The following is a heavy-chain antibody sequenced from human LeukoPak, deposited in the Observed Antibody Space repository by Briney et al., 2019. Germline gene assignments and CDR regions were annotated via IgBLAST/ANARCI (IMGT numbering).Heavy chain of an antibody. Sequence: GGSLRLSCAAAGFTFSSYGMHWVRQAPGKGLEWVAVISYDGSNKYYADSVKGRFTISRDNSKNTLYLQMNSLRAEDTAVYYCRGFYKWNDDAFDIWGQGTMVTVSS. J-gene: IGHJ3*02. CDR3: RGFYKWNDDAFDI. CDR2: ISYDGSNK. D-gene: IGHD1-1*01. CDR1: GFTFSSYG. V-gene: IGHV3-30*03.